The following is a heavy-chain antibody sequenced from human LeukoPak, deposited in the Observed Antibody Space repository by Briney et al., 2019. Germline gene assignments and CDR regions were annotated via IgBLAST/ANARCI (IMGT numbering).Heavy chain of an antibody. J-gene: IGHJ4*02. CDR3: ARADRIAAAGPWDY. CDR2: IIPIFGTA. CDR1: GYTFTSYY. D-gene: IGHD6-13*01. V-gene: IGHV1-69*05. Sequence: GASVKVSCKASGYTFTSYYMHWVRQAPGQGLEWMGGIIPIFGTANYAQKFQGRVTITTDESTSTAYMELSSLRSEDTAVYYCARADRIAAAGPWDYWGQGTLVTVSS.